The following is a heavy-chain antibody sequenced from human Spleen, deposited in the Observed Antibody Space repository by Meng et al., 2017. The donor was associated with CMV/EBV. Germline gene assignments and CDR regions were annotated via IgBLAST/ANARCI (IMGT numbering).Heavy chain of an antibody. CDR1: GGTFSNFA. V-gene: IGHV1-69*13. J-gene: IGHJ4*02. CDR3: AREGYSYGQYWFDY. CDR2: IIPVYGTV. D-gene: IGHD5-18*01. Sequence: SVKVSCKASGGTFSNFAVSWVRMAPGQEPEWMGGIIPVYGTVNYAQKFQGRVTITADESTNTGYMEPSSLRSEDTAMYFCAREGYSYGQYWFDYWGQGTLVTVSS.